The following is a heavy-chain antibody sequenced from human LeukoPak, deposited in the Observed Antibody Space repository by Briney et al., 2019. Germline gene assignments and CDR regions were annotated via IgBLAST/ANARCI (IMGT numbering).Heavy chain of an antibody. J-gene: IGHJ5*02. V-gene: IGHV3-23*01. CDR1: GFTFSNYV. CDR3: AKDHLHWFDP. Sequence: GGSLRLSCAASGFTFSNYVMSWVRQAPGKGLEWISVISGNGGRTYYADSVKGRFTISRDNSKNTLYLQMNSLRAEDTAVYYCAKDHLHWFDPWGQGTLVTVSS. CDR2: ISGNGGRT. D-gene: IGHD3-3*02.